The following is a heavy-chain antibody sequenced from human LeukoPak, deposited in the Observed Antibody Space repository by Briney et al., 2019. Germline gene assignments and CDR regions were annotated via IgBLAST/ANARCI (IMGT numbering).Heavy chain of an antibody. V-gene: IGHV4-31*03. CDR3: ARVPSVVTGDGAYAFDI. CDR1: GGSISSGGYY. Sequence: SETLSLTCTVSGGSISSGGYYWSWIPKHPGKGLVWYGYFYYSGSTYYNPSLKSRVTTAVDTSNNQFSLKLSSVTAADTAVYYCARVPSVVTGDGAYAFDIWGQGTMVTVSS. CDR2: FYYSGST. J-gene: IGHJ3*02. D-gene: IGHD4-23*01.